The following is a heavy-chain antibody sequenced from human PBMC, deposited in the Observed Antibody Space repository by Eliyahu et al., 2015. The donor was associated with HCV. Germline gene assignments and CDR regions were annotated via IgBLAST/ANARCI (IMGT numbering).Heavy chain of an antibody. D-gene: IGHD2-15*01. CDR1: GGSFSGYY. V-gene: IGHV4-34*01. CDR3: ARQGGVGFDI. Sequence: QVQLQQWGAGLLKPSETLSLTXAVYGGSFSGYYWTWIRQPPGKGLEWIGEINYSGTTXFNPSLKSRLTISVDTSKNQFSLKLSSLTAADTALYYCARQGGVGFDIWGRGTMVTVSS. J-gene: IGHJ3*02. CDR2: INYSGTT.